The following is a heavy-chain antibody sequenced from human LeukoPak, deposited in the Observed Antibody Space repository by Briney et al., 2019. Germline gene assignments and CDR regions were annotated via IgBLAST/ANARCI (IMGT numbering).Heavy chain of an antibody. CDR1: GYTFTSYY. J-gene: IGHJ6*04. CDR2: INPSGGST. CDR3: ARSQKRTTGTTFYGMDV. Sequence: ASVKVSCKASGYTFTSYYMHWVRQAPGQGLEWMGIINPSGGSTSYAQKFQGRVTMTRDTSTSTVYMELSSLRSEDTAVYYCARSQKRTTGTTFYGMDVWGKGTTVTVSS. V-gene: IGHV1-46*01. D-gene: IGHD1-1*01.